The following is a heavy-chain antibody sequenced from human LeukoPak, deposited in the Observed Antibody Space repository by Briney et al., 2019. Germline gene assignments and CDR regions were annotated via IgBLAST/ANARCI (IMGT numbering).Heavy chain of an antibody. CDR1: GFTFSSYA. CDR2: ISASGGST. Sequence: GGSLRLSCAASGFTFSSYAMSWVRQAPGKGLEWVSDISASGGSTYYADSVKGRFIISRDKSKSMLYLQMNSLRAEDTAVYYCAKDSIAVAGRRGGFDYWGQGTLVTVSS. D-gene: IGHD6-19*01. V-gene: IGHV3-23*01. CDR3: AKDSIAVAGRRGGFDY. J-gene: IGHJ4*01.